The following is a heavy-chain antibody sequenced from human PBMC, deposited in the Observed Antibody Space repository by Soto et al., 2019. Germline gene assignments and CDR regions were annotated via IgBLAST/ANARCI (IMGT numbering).Heavy chain of an antibody. CDR2: ISSGGSTK. D-gene: IGHD3-16*01. CDR1: GFMFSDYY. Sequence: QVQLVESGGGLVKPGGSLRLSCAASGFMFSDYYMSWIRQAPGKGLEWVSYISSGGSTKYYADSVKGRFTISRDNAKNSLSLKMSSLRAEDTAIYYCARGRGGFYDYVWGSYSPGAFDVWGQGTMVTVSS. J-gene: IGHJ3*01. CDR3: ARGRGGFYDYVWGSYSPGAFDV. V-gene: IGHV3-11*01.